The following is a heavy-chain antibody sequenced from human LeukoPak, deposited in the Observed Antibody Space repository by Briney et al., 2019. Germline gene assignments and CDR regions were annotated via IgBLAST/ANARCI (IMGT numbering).Heavy chain of an antibody. J-gene: IGHJ5*02. Sequence: SETLSLTCAVYGGSFSGYYWSWIRQPPGKGLEWIGEINHSGSTNYNPSLKSRVTISVDTSKNQFSLKLSSVTTADTAVYYCARGRWLVFGFDPWGQGTPVTVSS. CDR3: ARGRWLVFGFDP. D-gene: IGHD6-19*01. CDR1: GGSFSGYY. V-gene: IGHV4-34*01. CDR2: INHSGST.